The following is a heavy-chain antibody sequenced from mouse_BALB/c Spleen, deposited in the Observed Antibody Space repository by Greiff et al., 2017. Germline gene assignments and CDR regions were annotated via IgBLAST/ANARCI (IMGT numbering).Heavy chain of an antibody. D-gene: IGHD2-2*01. CDR2: IDPSDSYT. V-gene: IGHV1-69*02. CDR1: GYTFTSYW. Sequence: QVQLQQPGAELVKPGASVKLSCKASGYTFTSYWMHWVKQRPGQGLEWIGEIDPSDSYTNYNQKFKGKATLTVDKSSSTAYMQLSSLTSEDSAVYYCARYGYFAYWGQGTLVTVSA. J-gene: IGHJ3*01. CDR3: ARYGYFAY.